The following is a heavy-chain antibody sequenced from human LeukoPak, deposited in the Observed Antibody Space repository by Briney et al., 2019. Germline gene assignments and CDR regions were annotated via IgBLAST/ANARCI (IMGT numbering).Heavy chain of an antibody. CDR1: GYSISSDYY. Sequence: PSETLSLTCTVSGYSISSDYYWGWIRQPPGKGLEWIGSNHHSGRTYYNTSLKRRVTISVDTSKNQFSLKLRSVTAADTAVYYCAREISPITFDYWGQGTLVTVSS. CDR2: NHHSGRT. J-gene: IGHJ4*02. D-gene: IGHD5-24*01. V-gene: IGHV4-38-2*02. CDR3: AREISPITFDY.